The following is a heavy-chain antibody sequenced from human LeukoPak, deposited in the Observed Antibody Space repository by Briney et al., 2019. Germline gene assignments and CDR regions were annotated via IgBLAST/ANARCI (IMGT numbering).Heavy chain of an antibody. CDR3: ARDDSNGSYDY. V-gene: IGHV4-39*07. D-gene: IGHD1-26*01. CDR2: IYYSGST. CDR1: GGSISSSSYY. J-gene: IGHJ4*02. Sequence: TSETLSLTCTVSGGSISSSSYYWGWIRQPPGKGLEWIGSIYYSGSTYYNPSLKSRVTISVDTSKNQFSLKLSSVTAADTAVYYCARDDSNGSYDYWGQGTLVTVSS.